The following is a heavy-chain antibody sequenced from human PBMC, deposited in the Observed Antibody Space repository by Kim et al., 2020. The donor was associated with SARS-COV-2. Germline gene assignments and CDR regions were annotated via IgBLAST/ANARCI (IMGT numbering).Heavy chain of an antibody. V-gene: IGHV4-61*01. J-gene: IGHJ4*02. CDR2: IYHSGST. CDR3: ARDGSYYYDSSGYYYFDY. D-gene: IGHD3-22*01. Sequence: SETLSLTCTVSGGSVSSGSYYWSWIRQPPGKGLEWIGYIYHSGSTNYNPSLKSRVTISVDTSKNQFSLKLSSVTAADTAVYYCARDGSYYYDSSGYYYFDYWGQGTLVTVSS. CDR1: GGSVSSGSYY.